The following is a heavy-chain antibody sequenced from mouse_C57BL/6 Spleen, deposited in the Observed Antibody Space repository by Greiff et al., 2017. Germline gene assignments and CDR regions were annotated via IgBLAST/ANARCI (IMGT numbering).Heavy chain of an antibody. D-gene: IGHD2-4*01. CDR1: GYTFTSYW. J-gene: IGHJ3*01. V-gene: IGHV1-52*01. Sequence: VKLQQPGAELVRPGSSVKLSCKASGYTFTSYWMHWVKQRPIQGLEWIGNIDPSDSETHYNQKFKDKATLTVDKSSSTAYMQLSSLTSEDSAVYYCARGKDYDGFAYWGQGTLVTVSA. CDR3: ARGKDYDGFAY. CDR2: IDPSDSET.